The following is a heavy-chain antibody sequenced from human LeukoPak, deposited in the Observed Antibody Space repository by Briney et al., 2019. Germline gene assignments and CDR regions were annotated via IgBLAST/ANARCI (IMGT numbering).Heavy chain of an antibody. CDR1: GGTFSSYA. Sequence: SVKVSRKASGGTFSSYAISWVRQAPGQGLEWMGRIIPIFGIANYAQKFQGRVTITADKSTSTAYMELSSLRSEDTAVYYCARDSSSSGDAFDIWGQGAMVTVSS. CDR2: IIPIFGIA. J-gene: IGHJ3*02. CDR3: ARDSSSSGDAFDI. D-gene: IGHD6-19*01. V-gene: IGHV1-69*04.